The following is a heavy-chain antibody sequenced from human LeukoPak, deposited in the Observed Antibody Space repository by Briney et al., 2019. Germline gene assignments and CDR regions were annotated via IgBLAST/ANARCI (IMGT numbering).Heavy chain of an antibody. CDR2: IYSGGST. V-gene: IGHV3-53*01. CDR1: GFTVSSNY. J-gene: IGHJ6*02. CDR3: ARVPSSGWYGSYYYGMDV. D-gene: IGHD6-19*01. Sequence: GGSLRLSCAASGFTVSSNYMSWVRQAPGKGLEWVSVIYSGGSTYYADSVKGRFTISRDNSKNTLYLQMDSLRAEDTAVYYCARVPSSGWYGSYYYGMDVWGQGTTVTVSS.